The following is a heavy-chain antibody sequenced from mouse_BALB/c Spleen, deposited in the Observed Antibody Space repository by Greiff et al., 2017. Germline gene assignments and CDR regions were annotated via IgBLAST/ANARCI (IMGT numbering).Heavy chain of an antibody. Sequence: VQLKESGPELVKPGASVKMSCKASGYTFTSYVMHWVKQKPGQGLEWIGYINPYNDGTKYNEKFKGKATLTSDKSSSTAYMELSSLTSEDTAVYYCNDGSLFAYWGQGTLVTVSA. D-gene: IGHD1-1*01. V-gene: IGHV1-14*01. CDR3: NDGSLFAY. CDR2: INPYNDGT. CDR1: GYTFTSYV. J-gene: IGHJ3*01.